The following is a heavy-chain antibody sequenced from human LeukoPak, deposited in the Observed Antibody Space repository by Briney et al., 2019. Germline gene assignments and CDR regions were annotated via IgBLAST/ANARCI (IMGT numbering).Heavy chain of an antibody. CDR1: GFTFSSYE. J-gene: IGHJ4*02. Sequence: GGSLRLSCAASGFTFSSYEMNWVRQAPGRGLEWVSYISSSGSTIYYADSVKGRFTISRDNAKNSLYLQMNSLRAEDTAVYYCACLIVGATPSFDYWGQGTLVTVSS. CDR2: ISSSGSTI. D-gene: IGHD1-26*01. CDR3: ACLIVGATPSFDY. V-gene: IGHV3-48*03.